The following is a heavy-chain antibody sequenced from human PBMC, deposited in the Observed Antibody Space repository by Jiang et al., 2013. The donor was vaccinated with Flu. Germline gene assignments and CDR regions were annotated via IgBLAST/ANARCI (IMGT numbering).Heavy chain of an antibody. D-gene: IGHD3-9*01. V-gene: IGHV1-18*01. J-gene: IGHJ4*02. CDR2: ISAYNGNT. CDR1: GYTFTSYG. CDR3: ARAPALYDILTGYYSLDY. Sequence: GAEVKKPGASVKVSCKASGYTFTSYGISWVRQAPGQGLEWMGWISAYNGNTNYAQKLQGRVTMTTDTSTSTAYMELRSLRSDDTAVYYCARAPALYDILTGYYSLDYWGQGTLVTVSS.